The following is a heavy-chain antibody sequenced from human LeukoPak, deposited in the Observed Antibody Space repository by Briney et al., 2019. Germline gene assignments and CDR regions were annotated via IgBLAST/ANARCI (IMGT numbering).Heavy chain of an antibody. V-gene: IGHV3-23*01. J-gene: IGHJ3*02. Sequence: RTGGSLRLSCAASGFTFSNYGMSWVRQAPGKGLEWVSGISGGGGSTYYADPVKGRFTISRDNSKTTLYLQMNSLRAEDAAVYYCAKDRRTLDAFDIWGQGTMVTVSS. CDR1: GFTFSNYG. D-gene: IGHD2-15*01. CDR3: AKDRRTLDAFDI. CDR2: ISGGGGST.